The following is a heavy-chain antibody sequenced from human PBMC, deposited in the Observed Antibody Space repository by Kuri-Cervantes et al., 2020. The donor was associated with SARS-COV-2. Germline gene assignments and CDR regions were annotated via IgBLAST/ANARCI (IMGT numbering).Heavy chain of an antibody. J-gene: IGHJ4*02. Sequence: GGSLRLSCEVSGFLFSAPAIHWVRQASGKGLEWVGRVRGKANNYATAYAASVKGRFTISRDDSKNMAYLQMNSLKIEDTAVYYCTTLIDYWGQGALVTVSS. CDR1: GFLFSAPA. CDR3: TTLIDY. CDR2: VRGKANNYAT. V-gene: IGHV3-73*01.